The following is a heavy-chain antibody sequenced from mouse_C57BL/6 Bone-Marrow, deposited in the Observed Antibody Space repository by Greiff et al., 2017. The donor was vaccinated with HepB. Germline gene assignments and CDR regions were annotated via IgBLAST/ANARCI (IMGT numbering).Heavy chain of an antibody. D-gene: IGHD3-2*01. CDR3: AISRQLWLRVYAMGY. Sequence: VQLQQPGAELVMPGASVKLSCKASGYTFTSYWMHWVKQRPGQGLEWIGEIDPSDSYTNYNQKFKGKSTLTVDKSSSTAYMQLSSLTSEDSAVYYCAISRQLWLRVYAMGYWGQGTSVTVSS. J-gene: IGHJ4*01. V-gene: IGHV1-69*01. CDR1: GYTFTSYW. CDR2: IDPSDSYT.